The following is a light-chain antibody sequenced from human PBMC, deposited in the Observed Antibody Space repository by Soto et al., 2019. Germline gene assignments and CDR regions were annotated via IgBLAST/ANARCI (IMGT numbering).Light chain of an antibody. J-gene: IGLJ2*01. CDR1: ALPKQY. CDR2: KDS. V-gene: IGLV3-25*03. Sequence: SYELTQPPSVSVSPGQTARITCSGDALPKQYAYWYQQKPGQAPVLVIYKDSERPSGIPERFSGSSSGTTVTLTIGGVQAEYEADYYCQSADSSGTYRVFGGGTKLAVL. CDR3: QSADSSGTYRV.